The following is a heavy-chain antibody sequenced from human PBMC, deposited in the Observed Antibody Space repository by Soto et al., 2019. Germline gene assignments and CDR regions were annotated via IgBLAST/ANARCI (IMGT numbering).Heavy chain of an antibody. V-gene: IGHV3-73*01. CDR2: IRSKANSYAT. CDR1: GVTLSGSS. Sequence: SGGAPRPSFSAPGVTLSGSSFHWGRPGSREGVGWVGRIRSKANSYATAYAASVKGRFTISRDDSKNTAYLQMNSLKTEDTAVYYCTRYSGSYWPPYYYGMDVWGQGTTVTVSS. J-gene: IGHJ6*02. CDR3: TRYSGSYWPPYYYGMDV. D-gene: IGHD1-26*01.